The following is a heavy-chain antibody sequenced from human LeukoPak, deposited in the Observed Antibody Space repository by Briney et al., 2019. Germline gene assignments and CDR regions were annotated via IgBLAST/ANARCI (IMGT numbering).Heavy chain of an antibody. CDR2: IRYDGSNK. D-gene: IGHD6-13*01. J-gene: IGHJ4*02. Sequence: GGSLRLSCAASGFTFSSYGMHWVRQAPGKGLEWVAFIRYDGSNKYYADSVKGRFTISRDNSKNTLYLQMNSLRAEDTAVYYCAKDRDSSSFNYFDYWGQGTLVTVSS. CDR3: AKDRDSSSFNYFDY. V-gene: IGHV3-30*02. CDR1: GFTFSSYG.